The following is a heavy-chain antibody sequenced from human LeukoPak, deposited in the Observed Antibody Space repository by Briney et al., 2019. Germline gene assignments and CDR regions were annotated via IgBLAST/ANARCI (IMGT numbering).Heavy chain of an antibody. Sequence: GGSLRLSCAASGFTFSSYWISWVRQAPGKGLEWVANIKQDGSEKYYVDSVKGRFTISRDNAKNSLYLQMNSLRAEDTAVYYCARDLAVAGAFDIWGQGTMVTVSS. CDR3: ARDLAVAGAFDI. CDR1: GFTFSSYW. D-gene: IGHD6-19*01. V-gene: IGHV3-7*01. CDR2: IKQDGSEK. J-gene: IGHJ3*02.